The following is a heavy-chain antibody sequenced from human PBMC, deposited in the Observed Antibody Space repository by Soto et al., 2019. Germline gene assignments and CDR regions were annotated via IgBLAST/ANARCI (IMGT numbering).Heavy chain of an antibody. D-gene: IGHD3-10*01. V-gene: IGHV3-23*01. CDR3: AKGRDRTMFRGEDAFDI. Sequence: GGSLRLSCAASGFTFSNYAMSWVRQAPGKGLEWVSGISGSGGNTYDADSVKGRFTISRDNSKNTLYLQMNSLRGEDTALYYCAKGRDRTMFRGEDAFDIWGQGTRVTVSS. J-gene: IGHJ3*02. CDR1: GFTFSNYA. CDR2: ISGSGGNT.